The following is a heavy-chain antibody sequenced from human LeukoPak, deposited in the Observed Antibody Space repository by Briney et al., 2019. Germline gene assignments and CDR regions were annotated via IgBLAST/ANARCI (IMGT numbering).Heavy chain of an antibody. CDR3: AKDRYCSSTRCYGDFDY. V-gene: IGHV3-23*01. CDR2: ISGSGDST. Sequence: GGSLRLSCAASGFTFSSYAMSWVRQAPGGGLEWVSVISGSGDSTLYADSVKGRFTVSRDNSENTLYLQMNSLRAEDTAVYYCAKDRYCSSTRCYGDFDYWGQGTLVTVSS. CDR1: GFTFSSYA. D-gene: IGHD2-2*01. J-gene: IGHJ4*02.